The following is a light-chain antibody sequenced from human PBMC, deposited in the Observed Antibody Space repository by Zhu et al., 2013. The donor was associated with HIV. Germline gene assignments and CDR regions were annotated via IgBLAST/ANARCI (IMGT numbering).Light chain of an antibody. J-gene: IGKJ5*01. CDR3: QQYYSLPIT. CDR1: QSVLYSSNNKNY. Sequence: EIVMTQSPDSLAVSLGERATINCKSSQSVLYSSNNKNYLAWYQQKPGQPPKLLIYWASTREPGVPDRFSGSGSATDFTLTITSLQAEDVAVYYCQQYYSLPITFGQGTRLDIK. CDR2: WAS. V-gene: IGKV4-1*01.